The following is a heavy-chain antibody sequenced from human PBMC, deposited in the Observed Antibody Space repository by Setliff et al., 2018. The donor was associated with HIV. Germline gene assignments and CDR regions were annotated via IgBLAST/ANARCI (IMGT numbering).Heavy chain of an antibody. CDR3: VKDYVVRGGKWDAFHI. J-gene: IGHJ3*02. V-gene: IGHV3-9*01. D-gene: IGHD3-10*01. CDR1: GFTFSSYG. CDR2: VTWNSGAV. Sequence: GGSLRLSCAASGFTFSSYGMHWVRQAPGKGLEWVAGVTWNSGAVGYADSVKGRFTISRDNAKNSLYLQMNSLRLEDTALYHCVKDYVVRGGKWDAFHIWGQGTVVTVSS.